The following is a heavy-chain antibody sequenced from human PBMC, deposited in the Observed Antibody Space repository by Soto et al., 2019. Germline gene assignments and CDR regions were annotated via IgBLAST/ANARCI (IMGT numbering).Heavy chain of an antibody. CDR2: LNIAGTT. J-gene: IGHJ2*01. CDR1: GASISSFN. CDR3: ARDRGEYTSSWFWYFSH. D-gene: IGHD6-13*01. V-gene: IGHV4-4*07. Sequence: PSETLSLTCSVSGASISSFNWNWVRWPAGKGPEWVGLLNIAGTTNYNPSLKRRITMSMETSKNQISLHLRFVTAADTAIYYCARDRGEYTSSWFWYFSHWGHGTLVTVSS.